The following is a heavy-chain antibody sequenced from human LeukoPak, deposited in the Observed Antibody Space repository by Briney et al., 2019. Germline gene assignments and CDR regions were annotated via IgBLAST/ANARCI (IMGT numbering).Heavy chain of an antibody. D-gene: IGHD4-11*01. V-gene: IGHV4-59*08. CDR3: ARATVMTTSWFDP. Sequence: SETLSLTFTVSGGSISSYYWSWIRQPPGKGLEWIGYIYYSGSTNYNPSLKSRVTISVDTSKNQFSLKLSSVTAADTAVYYCARATVMTTSWFDPWGQGTLVTVSS. J-gene: IGHJ5*02. CDR1: GGSISSYY. CDR2: IYYSGST.